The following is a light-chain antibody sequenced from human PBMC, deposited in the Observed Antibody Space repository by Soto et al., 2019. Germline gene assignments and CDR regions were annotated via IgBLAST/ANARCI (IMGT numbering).Light chain of an antibody. Sequence: DIQMTQSPSSLSASVGDRITITCRASQGIRSDVGWYQQKPGKVPKRLIYAASNLQSGVPSMFSGSGSWAEFTLTISSLQPEDFATYYCLQHNTYPLTFGGGTKVEIK. CDR2: AAS. V-gene: IGKV1-17*01. CDR3: LQHNTYPLT. J-gene: IGKJ4*01. CDR1: QGIRSD.